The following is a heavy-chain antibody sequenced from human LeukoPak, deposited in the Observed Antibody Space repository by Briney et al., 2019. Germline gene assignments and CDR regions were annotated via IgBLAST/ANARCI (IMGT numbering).Heavy chain of an antibody. CDR3: ARDPGIAAAGPLGFDY. CDR2: INPSGGST. V-gene: IGHV1-46*01. D-gene: IGHD6-13*01. Sequence: ASVKVSCKASGYTFTSYYMHWVRQAPRQGLEWMGIINPSGGSTSYAQKFQGRVTMTRDTSTSTVYMELSSLRSEDTAVYYCARDPGIAAAGPLGFDYWGQGTLVTVSS. J-gene: IGHJ4*02. CDR1: GYTFTSYY.